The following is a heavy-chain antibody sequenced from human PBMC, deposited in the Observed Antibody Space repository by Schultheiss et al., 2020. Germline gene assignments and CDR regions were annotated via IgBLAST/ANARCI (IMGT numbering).Heavy chain of an antibody. CDR3: ARIGTTASRPVDY. D-gene: IGHD6-6*01. Sequence: SETLSLTCSVSGGSINGYYWSWIRQPPGKALEWIGEIYHSGSTNYNPSLKSRVAMSVDKSKNQFSLKLSSVTAADTAVYYCARIGTTASRPVDYWGQGTLVTVSS. CDR1: GGSINGYY. V-gene: IGHV4-59*12. J-gene: IGHJ4*02. CDR2: IYHSGST.